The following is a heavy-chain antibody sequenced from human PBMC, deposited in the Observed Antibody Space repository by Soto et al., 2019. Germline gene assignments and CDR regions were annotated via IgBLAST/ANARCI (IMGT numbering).Heavy chain of an antibody. J-gene: IGHJ6*03. CDR3: AKDKFRLVEYFYYMDV. CDR2: ISWNSGGI. Sequence: GGSLRLSCAASGFTFDDYAMHWVRQAPGKGLEWVSGISWNSGGIGYAGSVKGRFTISRDNAKNSLYLQMNSLRAEDTALYFCAKDKFRLVEYFYYMDVWGKGTTVTVSS. V-gene: IGHV3-9*01. D-gene: IGHD6-6*01. CDR1: GFTFDDYA.